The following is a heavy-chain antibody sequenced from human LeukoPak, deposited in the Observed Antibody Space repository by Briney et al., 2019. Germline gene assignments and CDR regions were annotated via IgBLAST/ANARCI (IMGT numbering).Heavy chain of an antibody. Sequence: ALVKVSCKASGYTFTGYYMHWVRQAPGQGLEWMGWINPNSGGTNYAQKFQGRVTMTRDTSISTAYMELSRLRSDDTAVYYCARGPYSGYVSFDYWGQGTLVTVSS. CDR1: GYTFTGYY. D-gene: IGHD5-12*01. J-gene: IGHJ4*02. V-gene: IGHV1-2*02. CDR2: INPNSGGT. CDR3: ARGPYSGYVSFDY.